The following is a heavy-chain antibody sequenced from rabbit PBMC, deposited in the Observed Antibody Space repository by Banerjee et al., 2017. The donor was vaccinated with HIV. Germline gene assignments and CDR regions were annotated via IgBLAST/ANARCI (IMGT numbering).Heavy chain of an antibody. CDR1: GFSFSSNA. CDR3: ARGGAGSSYYTTYFNL. Sequence: QSLEESGGDLVKPGASLTLTCTASGFSFSSNAMCWVRQAPGKGPEWIARINAGSSGSTYYASWAKGRFTISRSTSLTTVTLQMTSLTAADTATYFCARGGAGSSYYTTYFNLWGPGTLVTVS. V-gene: IGHV1S40*01. D-gene: IGHD8-1*01. J-gene: IGHJ4*01. CDR2: INAGSSGST.